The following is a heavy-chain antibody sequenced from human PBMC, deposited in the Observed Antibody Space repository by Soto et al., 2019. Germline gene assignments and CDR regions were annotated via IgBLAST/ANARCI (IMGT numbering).Heavy chain of an antibody. CDR3: ARSSGAVYSSSWYFGMDV. V-gene: IGHV6-1*01. CDR2: TYYRSKWYS. D-gene: IGHD6-13*01. CDR1: GDSVSSKSVA. J-gene: IGHJ6*02. Sequence: SQTLSLTCAISGDSVSSKSVALNWITQSPSRGLEWLGRTYYRSKWYSDYAVSVKSRITIIPDASKTQFSLQLNSVTPEDTAVYYCARSSGAVYSSSWYFGMDVWGQGTTVTVSS.